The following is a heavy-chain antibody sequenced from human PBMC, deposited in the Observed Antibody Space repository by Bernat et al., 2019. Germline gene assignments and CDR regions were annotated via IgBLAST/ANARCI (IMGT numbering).Heavy chain of an antibody. V-gene: IGHV3-33*01. CDR1: GFTFSSYG. CDR2: IWYDGSNK. J-gene: IGHJ4*02. Sequence: QVQLVESGGGVVQPGRSLRLSCAASGFTFSSYGMHWVRQAPGKGLEWVAVIWYDGSNKYYADSGKGRFTISRDNSKNTLYLQMNSLRAEDTAVYYCARDPSAVQLEQPPPLDYWSQGTLVTVSS. D-gene: IGHD1-1*01. CDR3: ARDPSAVQLEQPPPLDY.